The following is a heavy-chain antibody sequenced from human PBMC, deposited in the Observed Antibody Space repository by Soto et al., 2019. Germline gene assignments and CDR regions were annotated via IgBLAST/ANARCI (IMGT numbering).Heavy chain of an antibody. J-gene: IGHJ6*02. CDR1: GYTFPSYG. D-gene: IGHD3-22*01. CDR3: ARISKVYSYDTGTYYPRDVDV. CDR2: INAHNGNT. Sequence: ASVKVSCKAYGYTFPSYGVTWVRQAPGQGLEWMGWINAHNGNTNYAQGVEDRVTMTTDITTTTAYMELRSLRSDDTAVYYCARISKVYSYDTGTYYPRDVDVWGQGTTVTVSS. V-gene: IGHV1-18*04.